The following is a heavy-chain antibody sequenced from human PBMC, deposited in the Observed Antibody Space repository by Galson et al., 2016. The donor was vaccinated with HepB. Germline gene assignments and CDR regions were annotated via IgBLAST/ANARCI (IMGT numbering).Heavy chain of an antibody. CDR1: GFTFRDFA. CDR2: ISYNSGDET. CDR3: AKVPYGDYASAFDS. V-gene: IGHV3-23*01. D-gene: IGHD4-17*01. J-gene: IGHJ4*02. Sequence: SLRLSCAASGFTFRDFAMTWVRQTPGKGLEWVSAISYNSGDETYFADSVRGRFTISRDNSKDTLYLQMNSLRVEDTAVYFCAKVPYGDYASAFDSWGQGTLVTVPS.